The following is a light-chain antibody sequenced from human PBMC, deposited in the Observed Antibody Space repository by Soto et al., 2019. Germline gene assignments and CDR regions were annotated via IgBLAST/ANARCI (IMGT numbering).Light chain of an antibody. J-gene: IGLJ2*01. CDR3: NSYTSSSTLV. V-gene: IGLV2-14*03. CDR2: NVY. Sequence: QSALTQPASVSGSPGQSITISCTGTSSDVGGYNLVSWYQQHPGKAPKLMLYNVYDRPSGISHRFSGSRSGNTASLTISGLQAEDEAHYYCNSYTSSSTLVFGGGTKLTVL. CDR1: SSDVGGYNL.